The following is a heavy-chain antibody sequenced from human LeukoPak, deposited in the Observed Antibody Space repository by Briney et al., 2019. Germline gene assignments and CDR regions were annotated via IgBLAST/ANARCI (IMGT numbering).Heavy chain of an antibody. CDR3: ASGLWTYGY. V-gene: IGHV3-7*03. CDR2: IKQDGSEK. Sequence: HPGGSLRLSCAASEFAFTSYWMSWVRQAPGKGLEWVANIKQDGSEKNYVDSVKGRFTISRDNAKKSQFLQMNSLRAEDTAVYYCASGLWTYGYWGQGTLVTVSS. J-gene: IGHJ4*02. CDR1: EFAFTSYW. D-gene: IGHD3-10*01.